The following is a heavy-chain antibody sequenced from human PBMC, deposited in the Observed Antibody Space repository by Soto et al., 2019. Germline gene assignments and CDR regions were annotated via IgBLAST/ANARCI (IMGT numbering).Heavy chain of an antibody. Sequence: PSETLSLTCTVSGGSISSYYWSWIRQPPGKGLEWIGYIYYSGSTNYNPSLKSRVTISVDTSKNQSSLKLSSVTAADTAVYYCARDGGYYYDSSGYTAFDIWGQGTMVTVSS. CDR1: GGSISSYY. D-gene: IGHD3-22*01. CDR2: IYYSGST. CDR3: ARDGGYYYDSSGYTAFDI. V-gene: IGHV4-59*01. J-gene: IGHJ3*02.